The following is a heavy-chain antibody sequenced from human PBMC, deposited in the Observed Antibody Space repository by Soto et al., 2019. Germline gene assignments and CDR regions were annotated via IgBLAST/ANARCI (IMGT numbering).Heavy chain of an antibody. Sequence: LTLSGVASVGAVSRYRLNSVHQNPRKGLEWVSYIGPSSSPIHYADSVKGRFTISRDNAKNSLYLQMNSLRDEDTAVYYCARESRFLEWLFLTWFDPWRQGTLVTVSS. V-gene: IGHV3-48*02. CDR1: VGAVSRYR. D-gene: IGHD3-3*01. J-gene: IGHJ5*02. CDR3: ARESRFLEWLFLTWFDP. CDR2: IGPSSSPI.